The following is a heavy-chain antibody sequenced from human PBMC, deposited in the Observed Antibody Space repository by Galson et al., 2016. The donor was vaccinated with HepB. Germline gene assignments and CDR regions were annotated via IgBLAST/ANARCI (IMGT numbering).Heavy chain of an antibody. CDR3: AKDPGRGSGWFFFDS. D-gene: IGHD6-19*01. CDR1: GFTFSSYT. Sequence: SLRLSCAASGFTFSSYTMSWVRQAPGMGLEWVSSISGSGSFTYFANSVKGRFTISRDNSKKTLYLPMNSLRAEDTATYYCAKDPGRGSGWFFFDSWGQGTLVTVSS. V-gene: IGHV3-23*01. CDR2: ISGSGSFT. J-gene: IGHJ4*02.